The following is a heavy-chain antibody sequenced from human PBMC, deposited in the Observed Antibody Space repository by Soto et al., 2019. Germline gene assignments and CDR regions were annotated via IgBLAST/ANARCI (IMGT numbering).Heavy chain of an antibody. CDR3: ARDRYFYDGSGPMEGDYYYYGMDV. CDR1: GFTFSSYR. D-gene: IGHD3-22*01. CDR2: IFSSSNGI. Sequence: EVQLVESGGGLVQPGGSLRLSCTASGFTFSSYRMNWVRQAPGKGLEWVSYIFSSSNGIYYADSVKGRFTIFRDNAKKALYLQMNSLRDEDTAVYYCARDRYFYDGSGPMEGDYYYYGMDVWGQGTTVTVSS. J-gene: IGHJ6*02. V-gene: IGHV3-48*02.